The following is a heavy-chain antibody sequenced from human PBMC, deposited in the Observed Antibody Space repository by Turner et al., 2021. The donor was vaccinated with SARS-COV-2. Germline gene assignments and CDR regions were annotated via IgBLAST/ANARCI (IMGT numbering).Heavy chain of an antibody. V-gene: IGHV3-23*01. D-gene: IGHD1-26*01. CDR1: GFTFSSYA. CDR3: AKDRHTGIVGATSFDY. Sequence: EVQLLESGGGLVQPGGSLRRSCAAAGFTFSSYAMSWVRQAPGKGLEGVSAISVSGGSTYYADSVKGRFTISRDNSKNTLYLQMNSLRADDTAVYYCAKDRHTGIVGATSFDYWGQGTLVTVSS. CDR2: ISVSGGST. J-gene: IGHJ4*02.